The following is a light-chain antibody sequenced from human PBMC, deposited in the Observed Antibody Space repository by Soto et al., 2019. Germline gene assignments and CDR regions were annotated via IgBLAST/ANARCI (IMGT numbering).Light chain of an antibody. V-gene: IGKV1-5*03. J-gene: IGKJ1*01. CDR3: QQYNSYST. Sequence: DIQMTQSPSTLSASVGERVAMTCRASQSISSWLAWYQQKPGKAPKLLIYKASSLESGVPSRFSGSRSGTEFTLTISSLQPDDYATYYCQQYNSYSTFGQGTK. CDR2: KAS. CDR1: QSISSW.